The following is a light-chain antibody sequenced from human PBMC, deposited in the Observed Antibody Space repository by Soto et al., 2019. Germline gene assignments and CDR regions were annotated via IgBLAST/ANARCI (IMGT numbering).Light chain of an antibody. J-gene: IGLJ1*01. CDR2: GNS. CDR3: QSYDSSLSENYV. V-gene: IGLV1-40*01. Sequence: QSVLTQPPSVSGVPGQRVTISCTGTSSNIGAGYDVHWYQQLPGTAPKVLKFGNSIRPSGVPDRFSGSKSGTSASLAITGLQAADEADYYCQSYDSSLSENYVFGTGTKVTVL. CDR1: SSNIGAGYD.